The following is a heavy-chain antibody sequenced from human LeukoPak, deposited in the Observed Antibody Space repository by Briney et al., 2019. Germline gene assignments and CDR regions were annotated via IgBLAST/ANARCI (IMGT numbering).Heavy chain of an antibody. CDR3: ATSTPTIVATIDKSWWFDP. CDR1: GYTLTELS. J-gene: IGHJ5*02. CDR2: FDPEDGET. V-gene: IGHV1-24*01. D-gene: IGHD5-12*01. Sequence: ASVNVSCKVSGYTLTELSMHWVRQAPGKGLEWMGGFDPEDGETIYAQKFQGRVTMTEDTSTDTAYMELSSLRSEDTAVYYCATSTPTIVATIDKSWWFDPWGQGTLVTVSS.